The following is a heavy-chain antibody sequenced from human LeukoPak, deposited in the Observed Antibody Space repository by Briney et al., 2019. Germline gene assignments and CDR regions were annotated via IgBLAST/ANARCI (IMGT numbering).Heavy chain of an antibody. D-gene: IGHD6-13*01. CDR2: VWYDGSNK. CDR1: GFTFSIHG. V-gene: IGHV3-33*01. J-gene: IGHJ4*02. Sequence: GGSLRLSCAASGFTFSIHGMHWVRQAPGKGLEWVAVVWYDGSNKYYADSVKGRFTISRDNSKNTLFLQMNSLRAEDTAFYYCARDFGPLGSWSIDYWGQGTLVTVSS. CDR3: ARDFGPLGSWSIDY.